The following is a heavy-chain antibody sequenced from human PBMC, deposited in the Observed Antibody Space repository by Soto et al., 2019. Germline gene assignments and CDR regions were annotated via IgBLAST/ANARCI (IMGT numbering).Heavy chain of an antibody. Sequence: PGGSLRLSCAASGFTFSSYWMHWVRQAPGKGLVWVSRIKSKTDGGTTDYAAPVKGRFTISRDDSKNTLYLQMNSLKTEDTAVYYCTTEVPNYDILTGYYLDYWGQGTLVTVSS. CDR2: IKSKTDGGTT. V-gene: IGHV3-15*07. D-gene: IGHD3-9*01. CDR3: TTEVPNYDILTGYYLDY. CDR1: GFTFSSYW. J-gene: IGHJ4*02.